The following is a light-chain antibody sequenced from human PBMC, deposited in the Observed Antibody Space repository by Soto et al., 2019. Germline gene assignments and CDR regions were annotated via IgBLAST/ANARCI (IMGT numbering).Light chain of an antibody. V-gene: IGKV3D-20*02. Sequence: DIVLTQSPGTLSLSPGERATLSCRASQSVSSKYLAWYQQKPGQAPRVLIYGASIRATGIPERFSGGGSGTDFTLTITRLEPEDFAVYYCQQRSNWPPSFTFGPGTKVDIK. J-gene: IGKJ3*01. CDR2: GAS. CDR1: QSVSSKY. CDR3: QQRSNWPPSFT.